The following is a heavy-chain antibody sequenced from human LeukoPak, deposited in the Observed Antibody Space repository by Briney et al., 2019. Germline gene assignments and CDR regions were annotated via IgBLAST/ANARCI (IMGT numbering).Heavy chain of an antibody. CDR1: GGSITNDNYY. V-gene: IGHV4-39*01. Sequence: SETLSLTCTVSGGSITNDNYYSAWIRQSPGKGLEWIATIYYGGNTYYNPSLQSRVTISVDTSKNQFSLKLYSVTAADTAVYYCARRSLSMTFDYWGQGTLVTVSS. CDR2: IYYGGNT. CDR3: ARRSLSMTFDY. D-gene: IGHD2/OR15-2a*01. J-gene: IGHJ4*02.